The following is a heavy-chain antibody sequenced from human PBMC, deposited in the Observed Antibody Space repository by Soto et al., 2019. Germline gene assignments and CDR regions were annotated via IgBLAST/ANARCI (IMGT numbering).Heavy chain of an antibody. J-gene: IGHJ3*02. V-gene: IGHV1-3*01. Sequence: ASVKVSCKASGYTFTSYAMHWVRQAPGQRLEWMGWINAGNGNTKYSQKFQGRVTITRDTSASTAYMELSSLRFEDTAVYFCATAIADDAFDIWGPGTMVTVSS. CDR2: INAGNGNT. D-gene: IGHD2-2*01. CDR3: ATAIADDAFDI. CDR1: GYTFTSYA.